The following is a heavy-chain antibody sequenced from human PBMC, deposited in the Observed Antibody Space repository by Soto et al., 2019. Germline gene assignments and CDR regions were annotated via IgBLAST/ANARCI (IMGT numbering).Heavy chain of an antibody. CDR2: ISAYNGNT. CDR3: ARDTRIQLWLRTPAVAGTYHDY. Sequence: ASVKVSCNASGYTFTSYGISWVRQAPGQGLECMGWISAYNGNTNYAQKLQGRVTMTTDTSTSTAYMELRSLRSDDTAVYYCARDTRIQLWLRTPAVAGTYHDYWG. V-gene: IGHV1-18*04. CDR1: GYTFTSYG. D-gene: IGHD5-18*01. J-gene: IGHJ4*01.